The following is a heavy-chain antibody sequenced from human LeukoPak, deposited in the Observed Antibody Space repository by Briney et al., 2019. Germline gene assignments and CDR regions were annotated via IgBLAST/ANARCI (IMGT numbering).Heavy chain of an antibody. Sequence: GGSLRLSCAASGFTVSSNYMSWVRQAPGKGLEWVSVIYSGGSTYYADSVKGRFSISRDKSKNTLYLQMNSLRAEDTAVYYCASLRTYYYDSSGYYWGQGTLVTVSS. CDR3: ASLRTYYYDSSGYY. D-gene: IGHD3-22*01. CDR1: GFTVSSNY. V-gene: IGHV3-53*01. CDR2: IYSGGST. J-gene: IGHJ4*02.